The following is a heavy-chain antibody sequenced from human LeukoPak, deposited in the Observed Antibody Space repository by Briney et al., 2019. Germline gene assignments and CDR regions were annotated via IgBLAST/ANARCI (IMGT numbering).Heavy chain of an antibody. J-gene: IGHJ5*02. V-gene: IGHV1-69-2*01. CDR2: INREDGET. D-gene: IGHD3-3*01. Sequence: ASVKVSCKVSGYTFTDYYMHWVQQAPGKGLEWVGHINREDGETIYAETVQGRVTITADTSTDTAYMELSSLRSEDTAVYYCATGDFWSGHTPSNWFDPWGQGTLVTVSS. CDR1: GYTFTDYY. CDR3: ATGDFWSGHTPSNWFDP.